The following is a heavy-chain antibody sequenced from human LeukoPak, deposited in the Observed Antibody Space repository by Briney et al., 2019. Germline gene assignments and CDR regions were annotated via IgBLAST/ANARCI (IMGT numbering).Heavy chain of an antibody. CDR1: GSTVSGSA. CDR2: IRSKAHSYAT. J-gene: IGHJ3*01. V-gene: IGHV3-73*01. D-gene: IGHD6-19*01. Sequence: GDSLKLACAASGSTVSGSAMHWVRQASGKGLEWVGRIRSKAHSYATTYAASVKGRFTISRDDSKNTAYLQMNSLKTEDTAVYYCTRVWDSSDWYSAFDLRGQRTMVTVSS. CDR3: TRVWDSSDWYSAFDL.